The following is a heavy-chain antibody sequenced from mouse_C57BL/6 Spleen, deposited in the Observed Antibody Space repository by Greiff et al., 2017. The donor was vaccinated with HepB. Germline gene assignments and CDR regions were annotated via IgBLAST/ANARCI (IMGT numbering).Heavy chain of an antibody. V-gene: IGHV1-4*01. CDR1: GYTFTSYT. CDR3: AREGAGIYYAMDY. CDR2: INPSSGYT. Sequence: QVHVKQSGAELARPGASVKMSCKASGYTFTSYTMHWVKQRPGQGLEWIGYINPSSGYTKYNQKFKDKATLTADKSSSTAYMQLSSLTSEDSAVYYCAREGAGIYYAMDYWGQGTSVTVSS. J-gene: IGHJ4*01.